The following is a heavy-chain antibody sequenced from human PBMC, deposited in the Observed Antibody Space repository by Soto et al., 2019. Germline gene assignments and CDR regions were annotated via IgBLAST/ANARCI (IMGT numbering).Heavy chain of an antibody. CDR3: AHRVLRTVFGLVTTTAIYFDF. Sequence: QITLNESGPTVVRPTETLTLTCRFSGFSLTTSGVGVGWIRQSPGKAQEWLALIYWDDDKLYSASLKSRITLTKDTSKNQVVLTVSDLDPTDTATYYCAHRVLRTVFGLVTTTAIYFDFWGQGTPVVVSS. V-gene: IGHV2-5*02. CDR1: GFSLTTSGVG. J-gene: IGHJ4*02. CDR2: IYWDDDK. D-gene: IGHD3-3*01.